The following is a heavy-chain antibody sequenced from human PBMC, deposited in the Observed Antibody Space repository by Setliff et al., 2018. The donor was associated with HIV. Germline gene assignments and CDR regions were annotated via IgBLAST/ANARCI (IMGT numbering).Heavy chain of an antibody. V-gene: IGHV4-61*03. D-gene: IGHD3-3*01. Sequence: KPSETLSLTCTVSGGSISSGSYYWSWIRQPPGKGLEWIGTRYHNGNTNQNPSLKSRVAISVDTSKNLFFLKLTSVTPADTAVYYCARGIENFWSGYIRWGQGTLVTVSS. CDR2: RYHNGNT. CDR3: ARGIENFWSGYIR. J-gene: IGHJ4*02. CDR1: GGSISSGSYY.